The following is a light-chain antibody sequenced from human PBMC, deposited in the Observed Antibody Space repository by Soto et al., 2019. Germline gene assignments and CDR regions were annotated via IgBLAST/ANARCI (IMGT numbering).Light chain of an antibody. J-gene: IGKJ3*01. CDR2: SAS. V-gene: IGKV3-20*01. CDR3: QQYESPPPFI. Sequence: EIVLTQSPGTLSVSPGERATLSCRATQSLSRGYLAWYQQKPGQAPRLLIYSASNRATSIPDRFIGSGSGTNFTLTISRVEPEDFAVYYCQQYESPPPFIIGPGTKVDFK. CDR1: QSLSRGY.